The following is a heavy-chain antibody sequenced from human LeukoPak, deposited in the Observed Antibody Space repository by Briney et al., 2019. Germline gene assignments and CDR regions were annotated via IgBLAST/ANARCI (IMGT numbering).Heavy chain of an antibody. CDR3: ATGNSWKGGNPCEFDY. D-gene: IGHD4-23*01. CDR2: FDPEDGET. J-gene: IGHJ4*02. Sequence: ASVKVSCKVSGYTLTELSMHWVRQAPGNGLEWMGGFDPEDGETIYAQKFQGRVTMTEDTSTDTAYMELSSLRSEDTAVYYCATGNSWKGGNPCEFDYWGQGTLVTVSS. V-gene: IGHV1-24*01. CDR1: GYTLTELS.